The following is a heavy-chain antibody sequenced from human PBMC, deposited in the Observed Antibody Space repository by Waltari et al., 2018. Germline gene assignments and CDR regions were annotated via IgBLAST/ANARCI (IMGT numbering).Heavy chain of an antibody. CDR2: MYFSGTK. D-gene: IGHD3-22*01. Sequence: VQLQESGPGLVKHSETLSLRCNVSGDSIRSPFWSWIRQAPGKGLEWIGHMYFSGTKDYNPSLKSRVAISIDTSKNHFSLNLRSVTAADTAIYYCARLPRGSVIIGAFDIWGQGTQVTVSS. CDR3: ARLPRGSVIIGAFDI. J-gene: IGHJ3*02. CDR1: GDSIRSPF. V-gene: IGHV4-59*11.